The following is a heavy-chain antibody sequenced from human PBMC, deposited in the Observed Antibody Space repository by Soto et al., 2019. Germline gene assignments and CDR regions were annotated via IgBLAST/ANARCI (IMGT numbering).Heavy chain of an antibody. CDR2: IYYTGNT. CDR3: ARYYYDSSGYYYGWFDP. D-gene: IGHD3-22*01. Sequence: SETLSLTCTVSGDSISTYYWSWIRQPPGKGPEWIAYIYYTGNTYYNPSLKSRVTISMDTSKNQFSPKLSSVTAADTAVYYCARYYYDSSGYYYGWFDPWGQGTLVTVSS. J-gene: IGHJ5*02. CDR1: GDSISTYY. V-gene: IGHV4-59*01.